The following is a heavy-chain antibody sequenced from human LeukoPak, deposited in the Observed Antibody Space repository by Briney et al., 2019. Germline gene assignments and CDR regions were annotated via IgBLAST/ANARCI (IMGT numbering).Heavy chain of an antibody. CDR1: GFTVSSNY. CDR2: IYSGGST. Sequence: GGSLRLTCAASGFTVSSNYMSWVRQAPGKGLEWVSVIYSGGSTYYADSVKGRFTISRDNSKNTLYLQMNSLRAEDTAVYYCARDFRCSGGSCYYWYFDLWGRGTLVTVSS. D-gene: IGHD2-15*01. J-gene: IGHJ2*01. V-gene: IGHV3-53*01. CDR3: ARDFRCSGGSCYYWYFDL.